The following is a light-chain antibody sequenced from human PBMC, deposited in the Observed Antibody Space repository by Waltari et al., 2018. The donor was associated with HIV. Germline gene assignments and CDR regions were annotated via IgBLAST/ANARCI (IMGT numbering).Light chain of an antibody. V-gene: IGLV2-14*03. CDR1: SSDLGCSNS. CDR2: DVT. Sequence: QSALTQPASVSGSPGQSITISCTGTSSDLGCSNSASWYQQHPGKAPKLIIYDVTNRPSGVSNRFSGSKSGNTAALTISGLQAEDEADYYCSSYRSTAVVFGGGTKLTVL. CDR3: SSYRSTAVV. J-gene: IGLJ2*01.